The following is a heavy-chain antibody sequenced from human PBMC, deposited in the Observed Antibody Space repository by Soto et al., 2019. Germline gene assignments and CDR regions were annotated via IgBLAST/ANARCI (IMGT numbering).Heavy chain of an antibody. V-gene: IGHV3-33*01. Sequence: GGSLRLSCAASGFTFSSYGMHWVRQAPGKGLEWVAVIWYDGSNKYYADSVKGRFTISRDNSKNTLYLQMNSLRAEDTAVYYCARDLFGLVRLAPILGYWGQGTLVTVSS. D-gene: IGHD3-3*01. CDR3: ARDLFGLVRLAPILGY. J-gene: IGHJ4*02. CDR2: IWYDGSNK. CDR1: GFTFSSYG.